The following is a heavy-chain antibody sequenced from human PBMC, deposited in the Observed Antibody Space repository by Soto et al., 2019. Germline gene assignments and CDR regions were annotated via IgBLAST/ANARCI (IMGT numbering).Heavy chain of an antibody. D-gene: IGHD3-22*01. CDR1: GGSISSYY. CDR2: IYYSGST. V-gene: IGHV4-59*12. Sequence: PSETLSLTCTVSGGSISSYYWSWIRQPPGKGLEWIGYIYYSGSTNYNPSLKSRVTISRDNAKNSLYLQMNSLRAEDTAVYYCARSHLYYDSSGYPDYWGQGTLVTVSS. J-gene: IGHJ4*02. CDR3: ARSHLYYDSSGYPDY.